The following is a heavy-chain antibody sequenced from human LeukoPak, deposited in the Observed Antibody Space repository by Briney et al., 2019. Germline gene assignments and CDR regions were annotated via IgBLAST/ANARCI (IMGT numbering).Heavy chain of an antibody. CDR3: ATVEREYFDTSGYYDY. CDR1: GYTLSELS. Sequence: ASVTVSCTVSGYTLSELSVHWVRQAPGKGLEWVGGFDPEDGETIYAHKFEGRVTMTADTSTDTAYLDLSGLRSEDTAIYYCATVEREYFDTSGYYDYWGQGTLVTVSS. CDR2: FDPEDGET. V-gene: IGHV1-24*01. J-gene: IGHJ4*02. D-gene: IGHD3-22*01.